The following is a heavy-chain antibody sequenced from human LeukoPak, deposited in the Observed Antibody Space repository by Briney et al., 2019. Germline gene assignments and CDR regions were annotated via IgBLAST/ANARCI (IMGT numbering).Heavy chain of an antibody. D-gene: IGHD6-13*01. J-gene: IGHJ4*02. V-gene: IGHV3-74*01. CDR3: AREAYSSDWYGPDY. CDR2: ITSDGSVTIYGDGSGT. CDR1: GFTFSTYW. Sequence: PGGSPRLSCAASGFTFSTYWMHWVPQAPGKGLGWVSRITSDGSVTIYGDGSGTTYADSVKGRFTISRDNAKNTLYLQMDSLRAEDTAVYYCAREAYSSDWYGPDYWGQGTLVTVSA.